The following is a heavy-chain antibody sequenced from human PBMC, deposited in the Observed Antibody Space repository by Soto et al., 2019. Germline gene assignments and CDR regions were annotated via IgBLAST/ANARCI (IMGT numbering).Heavy chain of an antibody. CDR1: GASISSGGYY. Sequence: QVQLQESGPGLVKPSQTLSLTCVVSGASISSGGYYWSWIRQHPGKGLEWIGYVYYSGSTYYNPSLKSRVTISVDTSKNQFSLRLSSVTAAATAVYYCAREKGAMADFWGQGILVTVSP. D-gene: IGHD5-18*01. J-gene: IGHJ4*02. CDR2: VYYSGST. V-gene: IGHV4-31*11. CDR3: AREKGAMADF.